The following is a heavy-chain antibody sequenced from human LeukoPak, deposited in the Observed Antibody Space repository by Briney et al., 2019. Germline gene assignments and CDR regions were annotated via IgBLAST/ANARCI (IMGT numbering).Heavy chain of an antibody. CDR2: IYYSGST. J-gene: IGHJ4*02. CDR1: GGSISSSSYY. V-gene: IGHV4-39*07. CDR3: ARENSYYDSSAYYYGSGYFDY. D-gene: IGHD3-22*01. Sequence: SETLSLTCTVSGGSISSSSYYWGWIRQPPGKGLEWIGSIYYSGSTNYNPSLRSRVTISVDTSKNQFSLRLSSVTSADTALYYCARENSYYDSSAYYYGSGYFDYWGQGTLVTVSS.